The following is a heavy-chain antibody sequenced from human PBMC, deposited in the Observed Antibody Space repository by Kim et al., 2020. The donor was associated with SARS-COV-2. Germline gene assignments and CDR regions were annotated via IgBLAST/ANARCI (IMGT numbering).Heavy chain of an antibody. V-gene: IGHV1-24*01. CDR1: GHTLSELS. D-gene: IGHD3-10*01. CDR3: TTSRTEREFYHYLYGLDV. Sequence: ASVKVSCKLSGHTLSELSIHWVRQAPGKGLEWMGGFNPLDGKTIYAQQLQGRVTMTEDTWTDTAYMELSSLRSVDTAVYYCTTSRTEREFYHYLYGLDVWGPGTTVPVSS. J-gene: IGHJ6*02. CDR2: FNPLDGKT.